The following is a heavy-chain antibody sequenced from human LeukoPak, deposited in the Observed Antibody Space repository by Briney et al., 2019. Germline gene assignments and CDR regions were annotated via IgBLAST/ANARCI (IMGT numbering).Heavy chain of an antibody. D-gene: IGHD1-26*01. Sequence: GGSLRLSCAASGFTFSSYWMSWVRQAPGKGLEWVANIKQDGSEKYYVDSVKGRFTISRDNAKNSLYLQMNSLRAEDTAVYYCARASGSYNTPYYYYYMDVWGKGTTVTIPS. CDR1: GFTFSSYW. V-gene: IGHV3-7*01. CDR2: IKQDGSEK. CDR3: ARASGSYNTPYYYYYMDV. J-gene: IGHJ6*03.